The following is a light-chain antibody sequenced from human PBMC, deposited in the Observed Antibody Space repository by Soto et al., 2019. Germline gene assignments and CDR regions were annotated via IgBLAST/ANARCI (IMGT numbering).Light chain of an antibody. Sequence: DIPMTQSPSTLSSSVGDRVTITCRASQSISSWVAWYQQKPGKAPKLLIYDDSSLESGVPSRFSGSGSGTEFPLTIRSLHPDEFATYYGQQSNSYAGTVGQGTKVEIK. V-gene: IGKV1-5*01. J-gene: IGKJ1*01. CDR3: QQSNSYAGT. CDR1: QSISSW. CDR2: DDS.